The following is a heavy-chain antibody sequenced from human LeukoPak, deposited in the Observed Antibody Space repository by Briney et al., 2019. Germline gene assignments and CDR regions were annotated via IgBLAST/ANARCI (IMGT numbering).Heavy chain of an antibody. CDR3: AKLGRVVPAATVAY. J-gene: IGHJ4*02. CDR2: ISGTGGST. D-gene: IGHD2-2*01. V-gene: IGHV3-23*01. CDR1: GFTFSSSA. Sequence: GPLRLSCAASGFTFSSSAMSWVRQAPGKGLKWVSAISGTGGSTYYADSVKGRFTISRDNSKNTLYLQMNSLRAEDTAVYYCAKLGRVVPAATVAYWGQGTLVTVSS.